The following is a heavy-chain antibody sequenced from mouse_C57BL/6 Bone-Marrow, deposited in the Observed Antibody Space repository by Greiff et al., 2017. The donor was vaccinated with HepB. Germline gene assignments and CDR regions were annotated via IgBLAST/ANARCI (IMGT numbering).Heavy chain of an antibody. J-gene: IGHJ4*01. Sequence: QVQLKESGAELVKPGASVKISCKASGYAFSSYWMNWVKQRPGKGLEWIGQIYPGDGDTNYNGKFKGKATLTADKSSSTAYMQLSSLTSEDSAVYFCARDDGYLPYAMDYWGQGTSVTVSS. CDR1: GYAFSSYW. D-gene: IGHD2-3*01. V-gene: IGHV1-80*01. CDR2: IYPGDGDT. CDR3: ARDDGYLPYAMDY.